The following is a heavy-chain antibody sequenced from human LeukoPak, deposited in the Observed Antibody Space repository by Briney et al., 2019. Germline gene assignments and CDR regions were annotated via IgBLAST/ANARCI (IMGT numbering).Heavy chain of an antibody. V-gene: IGHV4-4*07. Sequence: SETLSLTCSVSGFSIGTGYYWSWIRQPAGKGLEWIGRIYTSGSTNYNPSLRSRVTVSVDTSKNQLSLKLNSVTAADTAVYYCASAIAIPAWAFDLWGQGTVVTVSS. J-gene: IGHJ3*01. D-gene: IGHD6-13*01. CDR3: ASAIAIPAWAFDL. CDR2: IYTSGST. CDR1: GFSIGTGYY.